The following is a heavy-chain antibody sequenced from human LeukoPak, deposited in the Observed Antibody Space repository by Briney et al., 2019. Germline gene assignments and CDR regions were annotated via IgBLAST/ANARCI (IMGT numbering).Heavy chain of an antibody. D-gene: IGHD1-26*01. CDR3: ARVGATINYDY. V-gene: IGHV1-2*02. CDR2: INPNSGGT. CDR1: GHTFTVYY. J-gene: IGHJ4*02. Sequence: ASVNVSCKASGHTFTVYYMHWVRQAPGQGLEWMGWINPNSGGTNYAQKFQGRVTMTRDTSISTAYMELSRLRSDDTAVYYCARVGATINYDYWGQGTLVTVSS.